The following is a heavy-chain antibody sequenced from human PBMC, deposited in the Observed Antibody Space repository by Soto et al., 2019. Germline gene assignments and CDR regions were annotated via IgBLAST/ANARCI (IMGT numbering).Heavy chain of an antibody. Sequence: GGSKRLSCAASGCTFSNYAMHWVRQAPGKGLEWVAVISYDGSNKYYADSVKGRFTISRDNSKNTLYLQMNSLRAEDTAVYYCARDKRDLRFLEWSYYFDYWGQGTLVTVSS. CDR1: GCTFSNYA. CDR3: ARDKRDLRFLEWSYYFDY. V-gene: IGHV3-30-3*01. D-gene: IGHD3-3*01. CDR2: ISYDGSNK. J-gene: IGHJ4*02.